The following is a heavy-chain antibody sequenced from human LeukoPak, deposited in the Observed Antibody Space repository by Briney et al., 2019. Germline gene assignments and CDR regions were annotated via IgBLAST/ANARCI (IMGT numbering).Heavy chain of an antibody. D-gene: IGHD6-13*01. CDR1: GYTFTDYY. CDR3: ARGLAAAGIDY. J-gene: IGHJ4*02. Sequence: ASVKVSCKASGYTFTDYYMHWVRQAPGQGLEWMGWINPNNDDTNYAQKFQGRVTMTRDTSISTVYMDLSSPRSEDTAVYYCARGLAAAGIDYWGQGTLVTVSS. V-gene: IGHV1-2*02. CDR2: INPNNDDT.